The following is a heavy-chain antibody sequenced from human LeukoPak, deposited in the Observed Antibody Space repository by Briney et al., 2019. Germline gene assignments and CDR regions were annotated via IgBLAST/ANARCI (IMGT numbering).Heavy chain of an antibody. CDR2: IYYSGST. J-gene: IGHJ4*02. V-gene: IGHV4-59*12. CDR1: GGSISSYY. Sequence: SETLSLTCTVSGGSISSYYWGWIRRPPGKGLEWIGYIYYSGSTYYNPSLKSRVTISVDTSKNQFSLKLSSVTAADTAVYYCARDSGSLYFDYWGQGTLVTVSS. D-gene: IGHD5-12*01. CDR3: ARDSGSLYFDY.